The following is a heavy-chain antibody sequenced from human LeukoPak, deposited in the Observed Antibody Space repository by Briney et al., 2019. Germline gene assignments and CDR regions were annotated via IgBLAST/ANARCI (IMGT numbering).Heavy chain of an antibody. Sequence: GASVKVSCKASGYTFTGYYMHWVRQAPGQGLEWMGWINPNSGATDYAQKFQGRVTMTRDTSISTAYMELISLRSDDTAVYYCARGVAVAGMGVWGQGTTVTVSS. V-gene: IGHV1-2*02. CDR1: GYTFTGYY. J-gene: IGHJ6*02. D-gene: IGHD6-19*01. CDR3: ARGVAVAGMGV. CDR2: INPNSGAT.